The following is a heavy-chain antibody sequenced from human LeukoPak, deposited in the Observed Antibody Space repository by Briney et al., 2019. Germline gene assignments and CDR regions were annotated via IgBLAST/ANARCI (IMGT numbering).Heavy chain of an antibody. D-gene: IGHD3-22*01. Sequence: GASVKVSCKASGYTFSSYTLSWLRQAPGQGLEWMGWINPNSGGTNYAQKFQGRVTFTRDTSTSTAYMELSGLRSDDTAVYFCARGYDSSAYKLPIDSWGQGTLVSVSS. CDR1: GYTFSSYT. CDR2: INPNSGGT. J-gene: IGHJ4*02. CDR3: ARGYDSSAYKLPIDS. V-gene: IGHV1-2*02.